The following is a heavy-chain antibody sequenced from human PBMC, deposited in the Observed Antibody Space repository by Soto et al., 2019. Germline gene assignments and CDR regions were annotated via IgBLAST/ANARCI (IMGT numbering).Heavy chain of an antibody. CDR2: IKQDGSNK. V-gene: IGHV3-7*01. CDR3: ARGPGRPPLRNYGMDV. CDR1: GFTFSSYW. Sequence: EVQLVESGGGLVQPGGSLRLSCAASGFTFSSYWMSWVRQAPGKGLEWVANIKQDGSNKNYADSVKGRFTISRDNSKNTLSLQMNSLRAEDTAVYYCARGPGRPPLRNYGMDVWGQGTTVTVSS. J-gene: IGHJ6*02.